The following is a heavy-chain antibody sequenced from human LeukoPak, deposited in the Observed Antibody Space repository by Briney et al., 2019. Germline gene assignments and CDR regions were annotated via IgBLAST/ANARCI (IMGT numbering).Heavy chain of an antibody. J-gene: IGHJ6*02. V-gene: IGHV4-59*01. CDR3: ARGAARYYYYYGMDV. CDR1: GGSISSYY. Sequence: SETLSPTCTVSGGSISSYYWSWIRQPPGKGLEWIGYIYYSGSTNYNPSLKSRVTISVDTSKNQFSLKLSSVTAADTAVYYCARGAARYYYYYGMDVWGQGTTVTVSS. CDR2: IYYSGST. D-gene: IGHD6-6*01.